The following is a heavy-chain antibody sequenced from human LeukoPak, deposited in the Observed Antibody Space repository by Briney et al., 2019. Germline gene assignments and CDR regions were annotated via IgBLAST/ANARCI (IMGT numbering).Heavy chain of an antibody. D-gene: IGHD4-17*01. CDR2: INHSGST. CDR3: ARGRYGDYERYFDY. J-gene: IGHJ4*02. Sequence: SETLSLTCAVYGGSFRGYYWSWIRQPPGKGLEWIGEINHSGSTNYNPSLKSRVTISVGTSKNQFSLKLSSATAADTAVYSCARGRYGDYERYFDYWGQGTLVTVSS. CDR1: GGSFRGYY. V-gene: IGHV4-34*01.